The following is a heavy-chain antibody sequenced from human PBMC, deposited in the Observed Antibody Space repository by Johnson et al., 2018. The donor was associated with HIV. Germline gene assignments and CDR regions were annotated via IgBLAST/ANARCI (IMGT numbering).Heavy chain of an antibody. Sequence: QVQLVESGGGVVQPGRSLRLSCAASGFIFSSYAVHWVCQAPGKGLEWVAVISDDGTNKFYADSVKGRFSISRDNSKKTMYLQMNSLRAEDTALYYCAREGITMIVVPTGAFVIWGQGTMVIVSS. CDR2: ISDDGTNK. D-gene: IGHD3-22*01. CDR1: GFIFSSYA. J-gene: IGHJ3*02. V-gene: IGHV3-30*04. CDR3: AREGITMIVVPTGAFVI.